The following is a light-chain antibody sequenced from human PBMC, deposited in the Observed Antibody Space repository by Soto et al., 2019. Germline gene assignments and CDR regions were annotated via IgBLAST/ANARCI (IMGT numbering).Light chain of an antibody. J-gene: IGKJ1*01. CDR2: AAS. V-gene: IGKV1-39*01. CDR3: QQSYST. Sequence: DIQMTQSPSSLSASVGDRAPITCRASQSISSYLNWYQQKPGKAPKLLIYAASSLQSGVPSRFSGSGSGTDFTLTISSLQPEDFATYYCQQSYSTFGQGTKVDIK. CDR1: QSISSY.